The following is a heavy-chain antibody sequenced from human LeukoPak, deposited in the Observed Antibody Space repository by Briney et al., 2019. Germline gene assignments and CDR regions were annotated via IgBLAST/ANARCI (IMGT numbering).Heavy chain of an antibody. D-gene: IGHD3-10*01. Sequence: ASVKVSCKASGYTLTSYYMHWVRQAPGQGLEWMGIINPSGGSTSYAQKFQGRVTMTRDMSTSTVYMELSSLRSEDTAVYYCARTVRGVIFDYWGQGTLVTVSS. CDR2: INPSGGST. CDR1: GYTLTSYY. V-gene: IGHV1-46*01. CDR3: ARTVRGVIFDY. J-gene: IGHJ4*02.